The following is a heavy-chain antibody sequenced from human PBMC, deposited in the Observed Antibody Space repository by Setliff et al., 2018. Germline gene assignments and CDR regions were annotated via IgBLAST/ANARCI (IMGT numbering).Heavy chain of an antibody. CDR2: INHSGST. CDR1: GGSFSGYY. CDR3: ARGARYFDWLFDPDYYFDY. V-gene: IGHV4-34*01. D-gene: IGHD3-9*01. J-gene: IGHJ4*02. Sequence: SETLSLTCAVYGGSFSGYYWSWIRQPPGKGLEWIGEINHSGSTNYNPSLKSRVTISVDTSKNQFSLTLSSVTAADTAVYYCARGARYFDWLFDPDYYFDYWGQGTLVTVSS.